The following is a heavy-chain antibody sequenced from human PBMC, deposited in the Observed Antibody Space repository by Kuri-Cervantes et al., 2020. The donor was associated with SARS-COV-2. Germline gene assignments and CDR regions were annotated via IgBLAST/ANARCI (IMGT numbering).Heavy chain of an antibody. CDR3: ARDMTTATSNAFDI. Sequence: SQTLSLTCAVNGGSFSGYYWSWIRQPPGKGLEWIGEINHSGSTNYNPSLKSRVTISVDTSKNQFSLKLSSVTAADTAVYYCARDMTTATSNAFDIWGQGTMVTVSS. J-gene: IGHJ3*02. D-gene: IGHD4-17*01. CDR2: INHSGST. CDR1: GGSFSGYY. V-gene: IGHV4-34*01.